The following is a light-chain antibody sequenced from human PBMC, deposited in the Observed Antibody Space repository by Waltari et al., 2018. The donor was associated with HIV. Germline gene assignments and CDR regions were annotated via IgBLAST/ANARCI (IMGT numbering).Light chain of an antibody. CDR1: SSTLRSNS. V-gene: IGLV1-44*01. CDR3: AAWDDSLNGYV. J-gene: IGLJ1*01. CDR2: GDD. Sequence: QSVLTQPPSASGTPGKRVTSPCSGSSSTLRSNSVNWYQPLPGTAPKPLIYGDDRRPSGVPDRFSGSKSGTSASLAISGPQSEDEAVYFCAAWDDSLNGYVFGAGTKVTVL.